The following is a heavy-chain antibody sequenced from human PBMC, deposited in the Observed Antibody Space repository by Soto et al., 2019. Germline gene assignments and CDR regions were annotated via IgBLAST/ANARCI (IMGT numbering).Heavy chain of an antibody. J-gene: IGHJ6*04. V-gene: IGHV3-21*01. CDR1: GITFSSYN. D-gene: IGHD6-13*01. Sequence: PGGSLRLSCAASGITFSSYNMNWVRQTPGKGLEWVSSISSSSSYKYYADSVKGRFTISRDNAKNSLYLQMNSLRAEDTAVYYCARCGSSRQIYHYGMDVWGTGTTVTVSS. CDR2: ISSSSSYK. CDR3: ARCGSSRQIYHYGMDV.